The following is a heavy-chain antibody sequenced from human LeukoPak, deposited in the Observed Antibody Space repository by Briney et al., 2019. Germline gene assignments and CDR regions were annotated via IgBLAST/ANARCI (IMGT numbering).Heavy chain of an antibody. V-gene: IGHV3-48*04. CDR3: ARDPSVYCATTSCYDLDY. J-gene: IGHJ4*02. CDR2: ISSGSTTV. CDR1: GFNFSSYS. D-gene: IGHD2-2*01. Sequence: GGSLRLSCAASGFNFSSYSMNRVRQAAGKGLEWVAYISSGSTTVHYADSVKGRFTISRDNAKNSVYLQMDSLRAEDTALYYCARDPSVYCATTSCYDLDYWGQGTPVTVSS.